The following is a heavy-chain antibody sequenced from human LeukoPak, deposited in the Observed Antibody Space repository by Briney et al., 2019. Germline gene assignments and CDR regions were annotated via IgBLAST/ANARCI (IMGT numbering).Heavy chain of an antibody. D-gene: IGHD3-22*01. Sequence: RASVKVSCKASGGTFSSYTISWVRQAPGQGLEWMGRIIPILGIANYAQKFQGRVTITADKSTSTASMELSSLRSEDTAVYYCARGVDRYDSSGYYPRGSPTLPEADYWGQGTLVTVSS. J-gene: IGHJ4*02. CDR1: GGTFSSYT. V-gene: IGHV1-69*02. CDR2: IIPILGIA. CDR3: ARGVDRYDSSGYYPRGSPTLPEADY.